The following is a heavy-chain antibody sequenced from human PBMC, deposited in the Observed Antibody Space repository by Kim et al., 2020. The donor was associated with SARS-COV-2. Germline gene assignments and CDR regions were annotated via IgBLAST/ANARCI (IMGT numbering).Heavy chain of an antibody. Sequence: SRVTISVDTSKNQFSLKLSSVTAADTAVYYCARQQGITIFGVVISNWFDPWGQGTLVTVSS. D-gene: IGHD3-3*01. V-gene: IGHV4-39*01. J-gene: IGHJ5*02. CDR3: ARQQGITIFGVVISNWFDP.